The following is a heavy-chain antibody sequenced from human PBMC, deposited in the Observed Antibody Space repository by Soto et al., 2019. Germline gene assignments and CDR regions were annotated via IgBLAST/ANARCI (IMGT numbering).Heavy chain of an antibody. CDR2: ISNDGGIE. Sequence: QVQLVQSGGGVVQPGRSLRLSCAASGFTLSDFAMHWVRQAPGKGLEWVALISNDGGIEHYGDSVRGRFTISRDNSKHMRYLEMTRRRAEDPAVYYCARAVPGMDGWGQGTTVTVSS. CDR3: ARAVPGMDG. V-gene: IGHV3-30-3*01. CDR1: GFTLSDFA. J-gene: IGHJ6*02.